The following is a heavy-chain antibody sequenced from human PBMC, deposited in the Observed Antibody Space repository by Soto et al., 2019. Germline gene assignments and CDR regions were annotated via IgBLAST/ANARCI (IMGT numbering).Heavy chain of an antibody. J-gene: IGHJ5*02. D-gene: IGHD2-2*01. V-gene: IGHV3-30-3*01. CDR2: ISHDGVNK. Sequence: GWSLRLSCEVSGSTVPNYPMHWVLQTPDKGLEWVAVISHDGVNKNSADSVKGRFTISRDNPRNTLYLQMNSLRTEDTAMYYCARGGYSSSWERLDPWGQGTLVTVSS. CDR3: ARGGYSSSWERLDP. CDR1: GSTVPNYP.